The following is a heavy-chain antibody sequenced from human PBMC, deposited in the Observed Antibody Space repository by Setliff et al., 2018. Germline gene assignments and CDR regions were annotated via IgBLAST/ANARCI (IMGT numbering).Heavy chain of an antibody. D-gene: IGHD3-3*01. V-gene: IGHV4-61*09. J-gene: IGHJ6*03. CDR1: GSAISSGHY. Sequence: SETLSLTCAVSGSAISSGHYWGWFRQPAGKELEWIGQIYTSWSTIYNPSLKSRVTILLDTSKNQFSLTLTSVTAADTAVYYCARMTGFQYIDVWGKGTTVTVSS. CDR3: ARMTGFQYIDV. CDR2: IYTSWST.